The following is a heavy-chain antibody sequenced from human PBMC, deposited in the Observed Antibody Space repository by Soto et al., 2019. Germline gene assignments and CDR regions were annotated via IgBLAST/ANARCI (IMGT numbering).Heavy chain of an antibody. Sequence: SAQVSFKESRYTFTNYHMHWMRQAPGQGPEWMGIVNPSSGSTTYAQKFQGRVTMTRDTSTSTVYMELSSLRSEDTAVYYCARTAIAGYYYYGVDVWGQGTTVTVSS. D-gene: IGHD2-21*02. V-gene: IGHV1-46*01. CDR3: ARTAIAGYYYYGVDV. J-gene: IGHJ6*02. CDR2: VNPSSGST. CDR1: RYTFTNYH.